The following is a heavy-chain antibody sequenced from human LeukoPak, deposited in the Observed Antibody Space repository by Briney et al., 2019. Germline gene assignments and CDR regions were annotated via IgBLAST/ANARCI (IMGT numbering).Heavy chain of an antibody. Sequence: ASVKESCKSSGYTSTSYAMNWVRPTPGQGLEWMGWINTNTGNTPYAQGFTGRFVFSLDTSVSTAYLQISSLKAEDTAVYYCARGLPKDAFDIWGQGTMVTVSS. CDR1: GYTSTSYA. CDR3: ARGLPKDAFDI. CDR2: INTNTGNT. J-gene: IGHJ3*02. V-gene: IGHV7-4-1*02. D-gene: IGHD2-15*01.